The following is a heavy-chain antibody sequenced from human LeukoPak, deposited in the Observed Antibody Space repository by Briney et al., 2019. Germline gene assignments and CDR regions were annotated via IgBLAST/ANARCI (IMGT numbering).Heavy chain of an antibody. CDR3: WTQRGSAGTINHFDP. J-gene: IGHJ5*02. V-gene: IGHV5-51*01. D-gene: IGHD1-7*01. Sequence: GESLNISCESSGYSFTTYWSGGVRQLRGTGLEWVGAIFPDDSDTRYSPSFQGQVVISADRSIRTAYLQWNSLKTSDTAMYYWWTQRGSAGTINHFDPSGHGTPVTASS. CDR1: GYSFTTYW. CDR2: IFPDDSDT.